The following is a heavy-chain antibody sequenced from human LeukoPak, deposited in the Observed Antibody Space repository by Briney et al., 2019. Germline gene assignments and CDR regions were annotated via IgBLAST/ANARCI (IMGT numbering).Heavy chain of an antibody. V-gene: IGHV1-46*01. D-gene: IGHD5-18*01. CDR3: VRDYGRFVDTAMAPTFYYYGMDV. CDR2: INPSGGST. CDR1: GYTFTSYY. J-gene: IGHJ6*02. Sequence: GASVKVSCKASGYTFTSYYMHWVRQAPGQGLEWMGIINPSGGSTSYAQKFQGRVTMTRDTSTSTVYMELSSLRSEDTAVYYCVRDYGRFVDTAMAPTFYYYGMDVWGQGTTVTVSS.